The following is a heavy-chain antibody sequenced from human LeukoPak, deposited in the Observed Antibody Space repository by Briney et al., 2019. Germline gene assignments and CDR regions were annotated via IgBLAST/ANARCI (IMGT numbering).Heavy chain of an antibody. D-gene: IGHD5-24*01. CDR3: ARARDGVLDY. CDR1: GGSFSGYY. Sequence: PSETLSLTCAVYGGSFSGYYWSWIRQPPGKGLEWIGEINHSGSTNYNPSLKSRVTISVDTSKNQFSLKLSSVTAADTAVYYCARARDGVLDYWGQGTLVTVSS. CDR2: INHSGST. V-gene: IGHV4-34*01. J-gene: IGHJ4*02.